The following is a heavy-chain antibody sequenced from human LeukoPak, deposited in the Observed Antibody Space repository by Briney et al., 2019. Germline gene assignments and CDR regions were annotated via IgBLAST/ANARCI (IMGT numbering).Heavy chain of an antibody. CDR2: IDPSDSYT. V-gene: IGHV5-10-1*01. D-gene: IGHD6-19*01. Sequence: GESLLIYCQGSGYSFTSYWIIWVRQMPGKGLEWMGRIDPSDSYTNYSPSFQGHVTISADKSISTVYLQWSSLKASDTAMYYCARHSAGIVVAGKWGEGTRVSVPS. CDR3: ARHSAGIVVAGK. CDR1: GYSFTSYW. J-gene: IGHJ4*02.